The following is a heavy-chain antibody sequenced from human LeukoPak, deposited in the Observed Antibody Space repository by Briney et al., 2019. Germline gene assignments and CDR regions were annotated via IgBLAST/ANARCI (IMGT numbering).Heavy chain of an antibody. Sequence: GGSLRLSCAASGFTFSSYAMSWVRQAPGKGLEWVSTISGSGGSTYYADSVQGRFTISRDNSKNTLDLQMNSLRAEGTAIYCCARPDMGVASFDYWGQGTLVTVSS. CDR3: ARPDMGVASFDY. CDR1: GFTFSSYA. V-gene: IGHV3-23*01. D-gene: IGHD2-21*01. J-gene: IGHJ4*02. CDR2: ISGSGGST.